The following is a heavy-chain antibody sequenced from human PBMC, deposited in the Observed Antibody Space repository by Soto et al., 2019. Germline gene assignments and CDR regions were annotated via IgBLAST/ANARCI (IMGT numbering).Heavy chain of an antibody. D-gene: IGHD6-6*01. CDR2: IYWSGDE. J-gene: IGHJ3*02. V-gene: IGHV2-5*01. CDR1: GFSLSTSGVG. Sequence: QGTLKESGPTLVKPTQTLTLPCSFSGFSLSTSGVGVGWIRQSPGKAPEWLALIYWSGDEHYRPSLKSRLSIIKDTSKNHVVLIMSDMDPVDTATYYCARGLATLPVFAFDIWGQGTMVTVSS. CDR3: ARGLATLPVFAFDI.